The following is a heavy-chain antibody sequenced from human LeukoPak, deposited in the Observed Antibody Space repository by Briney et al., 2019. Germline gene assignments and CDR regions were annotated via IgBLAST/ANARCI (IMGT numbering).Heavy chain of an antibody. CDR2: IGTDGSYI. CDR1: GFTFSSHN. Sequence: PGGSLRLSCAASGFTFSSHNMNWVRQAPMKGLEWVSSIGTDGSYIYYADSVQGRFTISRDNDKNSLYLQMNRLTAEDTAVYYCARNMKTGDRVGTFDIWGQGTMVTVSS. J-gene: IGHJ3*02. V-gene: IGHV3-21*01. CDR3: ARNMKTGDRVGTFDI. D-gene: IGHD1-1*01.